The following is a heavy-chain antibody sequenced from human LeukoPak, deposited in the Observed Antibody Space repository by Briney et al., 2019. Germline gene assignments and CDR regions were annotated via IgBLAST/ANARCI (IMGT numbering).Heavy chain of an antibody. CDR1: GFTFSTYV. CDR2: ISDSGGST. CDR3: GRYYVMDV. Sequence: PGGPLRLPCAASGFTFSTYVMNWVRQAPGKGLEWVSTISDSGGSTYYADSVKGRFTISRDNSKSTLYLQMNSLRAEDTAVYYCGRYYVMDVWGQGTSVTVSS. V-gene: IGHV3-23*01. J-gene: IGHJ6*02.